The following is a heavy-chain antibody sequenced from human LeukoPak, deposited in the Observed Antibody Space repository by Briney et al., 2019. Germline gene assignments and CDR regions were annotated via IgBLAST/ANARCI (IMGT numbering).Heavy chain of an antibody. D-gene: IGHD3-22*01. J-gene: IGHJ4*02. Sequence: PGGSLRLSCAASGFTFSSYAMSWVRQAPGKGLEWVSAISGSGGSTYYADSVKGRFTISRDNSKNTLYLQMNSLRAEDTAVYYCAKAAPYYDSSGYTPGFDYWGQGTLVTVSS. V-gene: IGHV3-23*01. CDR1: GFTFSSYA. CDR2: ISGSGGST. CDR3: AKAAPYYDSSGYTPGFDY.